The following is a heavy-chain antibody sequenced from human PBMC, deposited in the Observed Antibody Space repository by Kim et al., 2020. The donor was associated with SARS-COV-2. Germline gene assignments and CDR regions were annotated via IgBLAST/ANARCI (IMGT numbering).Heavy chain of an antibody. V-gene: IGHV1-3*01. CDR3: ARGYDFWNDQIRNDWFDP. J-gene: IGHJ5*02. CDR1: GYTFTNYG. CDR2: INAGSGTT. D-gene: IGHD3-3*01. Sequence: ASVKVSCKASGYTFTNYGIHWVRQAPGQRLEWMGWINAGSGTTEYSQKFRDRVTLSRDTSASTAYMEVTTLKSEDTALYYCARGYDFWNDQIRNDWFDPWGQGTLVTVSS.